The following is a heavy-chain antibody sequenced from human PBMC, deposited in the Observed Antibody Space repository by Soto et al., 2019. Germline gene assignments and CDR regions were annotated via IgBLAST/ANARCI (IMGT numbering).Heavy chain of an antibody. CDR2: IYYGGST. D-gene: IGHD7-27*01. J-gene: IGHJ4*02. Sequence: QVHLQESGPGLVKPSETLSLTCTVSGDSISTDYWSWIRQSPGKGLEWIGFIYYGGSTNYNPSLKRRFTISLXTPKNQFSLKLSPVTAADTAVYYCAKNWNWGSLVHWGQGTLVTVSS. V-gene: IGHV4-59*08. CDR1: GDSISTDY. CDR3: AKNWNWGSLVH.